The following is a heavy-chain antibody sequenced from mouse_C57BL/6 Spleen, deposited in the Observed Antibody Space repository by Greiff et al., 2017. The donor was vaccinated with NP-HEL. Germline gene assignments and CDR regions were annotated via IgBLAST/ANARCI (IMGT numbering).Heavy chain of an antibody. Sequence: QVQLQQPGAELVKPGASVKLSCKASGYTFTSYWMHWVKQRPGQGLEWIGMIHPNSGSTNYNEKFKSKATLTVDKSSSTAYMQLSSLTSEDSAVYYCSRLDGYYLYYFDYWGQGTTLTVSS. CDR1: GYTFTSYW. D-gene: IGHD2-3*01. CDR3: SRLDGYYLYYFDY. J-gene: IGHJ2*01. V-gene: IGHV1-64*01. CDR2: IHPNSGST.